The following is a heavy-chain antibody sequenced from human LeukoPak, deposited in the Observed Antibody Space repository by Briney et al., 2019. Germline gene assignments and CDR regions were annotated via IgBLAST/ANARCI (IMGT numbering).Heavy chain of an antibody. CDR2: INPSGGST. D-gene: IGHD2-2*01. CDR1: GYTFTSYY. V-gene: IGHV1-46*03. J-gene: IGHJ4*02. Sequence: ASVKVSCKASGYTFTSYYMHWVRQAPGQGLEWMGIINPSGGSTSYAQKFQGRVTITRDTSTSTVYMELSSLRSEDTAVYYCARDEGKVVVVPAFPDYWGQGTLVTVSS. CDR3: ARDEGKVVVVPAFPDY.